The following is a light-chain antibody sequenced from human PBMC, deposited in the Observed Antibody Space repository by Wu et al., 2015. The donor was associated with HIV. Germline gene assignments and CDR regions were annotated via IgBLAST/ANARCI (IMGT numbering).Light chain of an antibody. CDR3: QQSSTTSWT. Sequence: DIQMTQSPPSLSASMGDRVTITCRASQNIKTYLNWYQQKPGKAPKLLIYAASTLQSGVPSRFSGSGSGTEFTLTISSLQPEDFATYYCQQSSTTSWTFGQGTRVEIK. V-gene: IGKV1-39*01. CDR1: QNIKTY. CDR2: AAS. J-gene: IGKJ1*01.